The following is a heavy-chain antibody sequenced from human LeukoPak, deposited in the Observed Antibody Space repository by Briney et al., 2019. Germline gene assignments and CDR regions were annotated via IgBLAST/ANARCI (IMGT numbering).Heavy chain of an antibody. CDR2: ITSSSSI. Sequence: GGSLRPSCAASGFTFSNYGMNWVRQAPGKGLEWVSFITSSSSIYYADSVKGRFTISRDNAKNSLFLQMNSLRAEDTAVYYCAMQWQVKGGYYFDYWGQGTLVSVSS. V-gene: IGHV3-48*01. CDR1: GFTFSNYG. D-gene: IGHD3-10*01. J-gene: IGHJ4*02. CDR3: AMQWQVKGGYYFDY.